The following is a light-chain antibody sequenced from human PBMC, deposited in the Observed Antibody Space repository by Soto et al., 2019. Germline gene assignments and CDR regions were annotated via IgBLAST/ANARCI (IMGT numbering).Light chain of an antibody. V-gene: IGKV1-5*01. CDR3: QQYHSYSWT. J-gene: IGKJ1*01. CDR1: QSISSW. CDR2: DAS. Sequence: DIQMTQSPSTLSASVGDRVTITCRASQSISSWLAWYQQKPGKAPKLLIYDASSLESGVPSSLSGSGSGTEITLIGISLQRDDFASYYCQQYHSYSWTFGQGTKDDIK.